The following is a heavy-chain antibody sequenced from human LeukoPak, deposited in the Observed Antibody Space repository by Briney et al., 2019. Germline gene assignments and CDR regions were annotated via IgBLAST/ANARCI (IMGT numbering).Heavy chain of an antibody. CDR3: AKLGYNECWSNYLVCDN. V-gene: IGHV3-23*01. Sequence: GGSLRLSCAASGFTFNSYAMTWVRQAPGKGLEWVSAVSGSGGSTYYPDSVEGRFTISRDNSKDTLYLQINSLRVEDTAVYFCAKLGYNECWSNYLVCDNWGQGTLVSVSS. CDR2: VSGSGGST. D-gene: IGHD3-3*01. CDR1: GFTFNSYA. J-gene: IGHJ4*02.